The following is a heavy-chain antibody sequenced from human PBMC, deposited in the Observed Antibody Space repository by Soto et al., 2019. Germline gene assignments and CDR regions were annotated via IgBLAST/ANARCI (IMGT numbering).Heavy chain of an antibody. CDR3: ATGCSGGSCYSENWFDP. CDR1: GYTLTELS. CDR2: FDPEDGET. Sequence: ASVKVSCKVSGYTLTELSMHWVRQAPGKGLEWMGGFDPEDGETIYAQKFQGRVTMTEDTSTDTAYMELSSLRSEDTAVYYCATGCSGGSCYSENWFDPWGQGTLVTSPQ. J-gene: IGHJ5*02. D-gene: IGHD2-15*01. V-gene: IGHV1-24*01.